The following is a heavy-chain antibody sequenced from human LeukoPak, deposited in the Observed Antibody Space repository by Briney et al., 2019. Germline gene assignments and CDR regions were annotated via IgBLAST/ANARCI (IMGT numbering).Heavy chain of an antibody. CDR3: AKELKIAVVGTVAFDI. CDR2: ISGSGGST. D-gene: IGHD6-13*01. Sequence: GGSLRLSCAASGLTFSSYAMSWVRQAPGKGLEWVSAISGSGGSTYYADSVKGWFTISRDNSKNTLYLQMNSLRAEDTAVYYCAKELKIAVVGTVAFDIWGQGTMVTVSS. V-gene: IGHV3-23*01. CDR1: GLTFSSYA. J-gene: IGHJ3*02.